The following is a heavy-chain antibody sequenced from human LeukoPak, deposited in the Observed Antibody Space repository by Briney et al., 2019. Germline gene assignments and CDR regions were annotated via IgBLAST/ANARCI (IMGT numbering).Heavy chain of an antibody. J-gene: IGHJ4*02. CDR2: IYWDGDK. CDR3: AHMAGVGAHFDY. D-gene: IGHD3-16*01. V-gene: IGHV2-5*02. Sequence: ASGPTLVKPTQTLTLTCTFSRFSLSTSGVGVGWIRQPPGEALEWLALIYWDGDKRYSPSLKSRLTITKDTSKDQVVLTMTNMDPVDTATYFCAHMAGVGAHFDYWGQGTVVTVSS. CDR1: RFSLSTSGVG.